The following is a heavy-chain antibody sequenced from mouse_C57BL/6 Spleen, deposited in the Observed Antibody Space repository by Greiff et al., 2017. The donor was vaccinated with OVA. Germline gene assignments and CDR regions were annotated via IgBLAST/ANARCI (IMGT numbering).Heavy chain of an antibody. Sequence: EVHLVESGGGLVKPGGSLKLSCAASGFTFSDYGMHWVRQAPEKGLEWVAYISSGSSTIYYADTVKGRFTISRDNAKNTLFLQMTSLRSEDTAMYYCAREGYYGSSYGYFDVWGTGTTVTVSS. CDR2: ISSGSSTI. CDR3: AREGYYGSSYGYFDV. J-gene: IGHJ1*03. CDR1: GFTFSDYG. V-gene: IGHV5-17*01. D-gene: IGHD1-1*01.